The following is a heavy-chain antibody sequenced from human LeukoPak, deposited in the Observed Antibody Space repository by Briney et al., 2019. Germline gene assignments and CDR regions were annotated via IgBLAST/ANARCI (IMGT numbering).Heavy chain of an antibody. CDR1: GFTFSNYW. CDR2: IKEDGTEK. Sequence: GGSLRLSCATSGFTFSNYWMGWVRQPPGKGLQWVANIKEDGTEKYYVDSVKGRFTISRDNAKNSVYLQMNSLRVEDTAVYYCARRPFGADYWGQGTLVTVSS. D-gene: IGHD3-10*01. J-gene: IGHJ4*02. CDR3: ARRPFGADY. V-gene: IGHV3-7*01.